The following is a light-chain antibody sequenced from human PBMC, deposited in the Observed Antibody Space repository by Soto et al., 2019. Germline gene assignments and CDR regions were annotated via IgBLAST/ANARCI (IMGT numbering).Light chain of an antibody. CDR2: AVN. V-gene: IGLV2-11*01. CDR1: SSDVGDYNY. CDR3: CSYAGSYTWV. J-gene: IGLJ3*02. Sequence: QSALTQPRSVSGSPGQSVTISCTGTSSDVGDYNYVSWYQQHPGKAPKLLIYAVNMRPSGFPDRFSCSKSGNTAALTISGLQAEDEADYSCCSYAGSYTWVFGGGTKLTVL.